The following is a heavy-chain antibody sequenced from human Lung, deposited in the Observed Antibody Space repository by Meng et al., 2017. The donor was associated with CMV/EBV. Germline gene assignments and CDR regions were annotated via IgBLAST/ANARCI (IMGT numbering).Heavy chain of an antibody. V-gene: IGHV3-23*01. J-gene: IGHJ4*01. CDR2: VSDTHGDT. D-gene: IGHD6-25*01. Sequence: GSLKISCAASGFTFCSFDMSWVRQAPGKGLEWVSTVSDTHGDTYYADSVKARFTISRDNSKSTLYLQMNSLRADDTARYYCAKLAARGYWGQGTLVTGSS. CDR1: GFTFCSFD. CDR3: AKLAARGY.